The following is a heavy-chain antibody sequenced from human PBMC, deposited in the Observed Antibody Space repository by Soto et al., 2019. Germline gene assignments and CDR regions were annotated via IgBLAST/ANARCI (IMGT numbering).Heavy chain of an antibody. CDR3: ARPWGQLSTYYYGMDT. V-gene: IGHV3-7*01. CDR2: IKPDGSDK. J-gene: IGHJ6*02. CDR1: GFIFSSHW. D-gene: IGHD3-16*01. Sequence: GGSLRLSCGTSGFIFSSHWMTWVRQAPGKGLEWVADIKPDGSDKHYVDSVKGRFTISRDNAEHSLYLQMSSLRAEDTAVYYCARPWGQLSTYYYGMDTWGQGTTVTVSS.